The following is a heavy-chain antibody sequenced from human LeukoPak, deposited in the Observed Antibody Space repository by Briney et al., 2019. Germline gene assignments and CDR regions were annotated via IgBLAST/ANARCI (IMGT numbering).Heavy chain of an antibody. D-gene: IGHD6-13*01. J-gene: IGHJ4*02. CDR3: ARQQQLDN. CDR1: GGPINSYY. Sequence: SETLSLTCTVSGGPINSYYWSWIRQPPGEGLEWIGHIYFTGTTTYSPSLKSRVTISVDRSKNQVSLKLSSVTAADTAVYYCARQQQLDNWGQGTLVTVSS. V-gene: IGHV4-59*08. CDR2: IYFTGTT.